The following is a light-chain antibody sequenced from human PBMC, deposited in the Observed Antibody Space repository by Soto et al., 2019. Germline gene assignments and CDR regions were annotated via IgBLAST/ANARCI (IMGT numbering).Light chain of an antibody. Sequence: DIQMTQSPPTLSASLGDRVTITCRAGQSISTWLAWYQQKPGKAPKLLIYGASTLESGVPSRFSGSGSGTEFTLTISSLQPDDFATFYCQHYNTHSPTFGQGTKVDIK. CDR3: QHYNTHSPT. V-gene: IGKV1-5*01. J-gene: IGKJ1*01. CDR2: GAS. CDR1: QSISTW.